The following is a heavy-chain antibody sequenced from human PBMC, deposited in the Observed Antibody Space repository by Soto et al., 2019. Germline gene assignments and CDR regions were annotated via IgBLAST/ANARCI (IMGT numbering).Heavy chain of an antibody. CDR1: GFPFSSYW. CDR3: AGYGDHTYYYYYYYMDV. V-gene: IGHV3-7*01. D-gene: IGHD5-12*01. CDR2: IKQDGSEK. J-gene: IGHJ6*03. Sequence: PGGSLRLSCAASGFPFSSYWMSWVRQAPGKGLEWVANIKQDGSEKYYVDSVKGRFTISRDNAKNSLYLQMNSLRAEDTAVYYCAGYGDHTYYYYYYYMDVWGKGTTVTVSS.